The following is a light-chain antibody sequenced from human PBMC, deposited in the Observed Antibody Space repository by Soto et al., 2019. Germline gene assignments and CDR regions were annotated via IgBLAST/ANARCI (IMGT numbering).Light chain of an antibody. CDR1: SSNVGNNY. Sequence: QSVLTQPPSVSAAPGQKVTISCSGSSSNVGNNYVSRYQQLPGTAPKLLIYDNNKRPSGIPDRFSGSKSATSATLDITALQTGDEADYYCGAWDSSLMGVVFGGGTKVTVL. J-gene: IGLJ2*01. CDR2: DNN. V-gene: IGLV1-51*01. CDR3: GAWDSSLMGVV.